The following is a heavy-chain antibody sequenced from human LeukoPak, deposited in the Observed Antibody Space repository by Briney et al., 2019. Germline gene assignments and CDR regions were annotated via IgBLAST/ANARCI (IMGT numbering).Heavy chain of an antibody. CDR3: ARHSGYYYGSRTYYYGMDV. V-gene: IGHV5-10-1*01. J-gene: IGHJ6*04. CDR1: GYSFTSYW. CDR2: IDPSDSYT. D-gene: IGHD3-10*01. Sequence: GESLKISCKGSGYSFTSYWISWVRQMPGKGLEWMGRIDPSDSYTNYSPSFQGHVTISADKSISTAYLQWSSLKASDTAMYHCARHSGYYYGSRTYYYGMDVWGKGTTVTVSS.